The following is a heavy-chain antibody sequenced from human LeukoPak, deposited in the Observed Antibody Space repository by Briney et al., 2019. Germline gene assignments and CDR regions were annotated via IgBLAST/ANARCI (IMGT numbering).Heavy chain of an antibody. CDR1: GGSISSSSYY. CDR3: ARLGSLRNAFDI. CDR2: IFYSGST. V-gene: IGHV4-39*01. Sequence: SETLSLTCTVSGGSISSSSYYWGWIRQPPGKGLEWIGNIFYSGSTYYNPSLKSRVTISVDTSKNQLSLNLSSVTAADTAVYYCARLGSLRNAFDIWGQGTMVTVSS. J-gene: IGHJ3*02. D-gene: IGHD3-10*01.